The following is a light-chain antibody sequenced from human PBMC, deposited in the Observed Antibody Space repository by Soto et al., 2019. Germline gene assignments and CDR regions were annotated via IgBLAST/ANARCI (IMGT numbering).Light chain of an antibody. CDR3: QQYGSSPRT. J-gene: IGKJ1*01. V-gene: IGKV3-15*01. CDR2: EAS. CDR1: QSVRSN. Sequence: EIVMTQSPATLSVSPGERFTLSCRASQSVRSNLAWYQQKPGQAPRLLIYEASTRATGVPARFSGSGSGTEFTLTISRLEPEDFAVYYCQQYGSSPRTFGQGTKVDIK.